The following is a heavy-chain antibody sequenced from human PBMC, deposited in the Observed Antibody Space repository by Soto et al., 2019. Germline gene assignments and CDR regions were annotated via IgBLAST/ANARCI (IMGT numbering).Heavy chain of an antibody. D-gene: IGHD2-15*01. V-gene: IGHV1-3*01. CDR1: GYTFTSYA. CDR3: ARVRLGYCSGGSCFLDY. CDR2: INAGNGNT. J-gene: IGHJ4*02. Sequence: ASVKVSCKASGYTFTSYAMHWVRQAPGQRLEWMGWINAGNGNTKYSQKFQGGVTITRDTSASTAYMELSSLRSEDTAVYYCARVRLGYCSGGSCFLDYWGQGTLVTVSS.